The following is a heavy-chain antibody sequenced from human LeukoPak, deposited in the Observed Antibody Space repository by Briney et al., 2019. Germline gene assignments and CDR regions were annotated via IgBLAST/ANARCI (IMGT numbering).Heavy chain of an antibody. Sequence: QPGGSLRLSCAASGFTFSGYAMSWVRQAPGKGLEWVSAISGSGGSTYYADSVKGRFTISRDNSKNTLYLQMNSLRAEDTAVYYCAKEGPFFSSGYYYFDYWGQGTLVTVSS. CDR2: ISGSGGST. CDR1: GFTFSGYA. D-gene: IGHD3-22*01. J-gene: IGHJ4*02. CDR3: AKEGPFFSSGYYYFDY. V-gene: IGHV3-23*01.